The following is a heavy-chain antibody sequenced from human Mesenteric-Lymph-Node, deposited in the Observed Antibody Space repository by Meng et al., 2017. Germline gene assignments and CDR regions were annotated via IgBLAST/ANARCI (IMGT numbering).Heavy chain of an antibody. V-gene: IGHV4-59*01. CDR1: GGSMSSYY. CDR3: ARILEYYDILTGYYSWYFDL. CDR2: IYNSGTT. D-gene: IGHD3-9*01. J-gene: IGHJ2*01. Sequence: SETLSLTCNVSGGSMSSYYWSWIRQPPGKGLEWIGFIYNSGTTKYNPSLKSRVTISVDTSKNQFSLKLSTVTAADTAVYYCARILEYYDILTGYYSWYFDLWGRGTLVTVSS.